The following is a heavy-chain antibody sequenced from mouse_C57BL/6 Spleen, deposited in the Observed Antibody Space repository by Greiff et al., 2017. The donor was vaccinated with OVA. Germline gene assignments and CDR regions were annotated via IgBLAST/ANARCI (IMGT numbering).Heavy chain of an antibody. Sequence: VQLQQSGTVLARPGASVKMSCKTSGYTFTSYWMHWVKQRPGQGLEWIGAIYPGNSDTSYNQKFKGKAKLTALTSASTAYMELSSLTNEDSAVYYCTKGNGNLAWFAYWGQGTLVTVSA. V-gene: IGHV1-5*01. CDR2: IYPGNSDT. J-gene: IGHJ3*01. D-gene: IGHD2-1*01. CDR3: TKGNGNLAWFAY. CDR1: GYTFTSYW.